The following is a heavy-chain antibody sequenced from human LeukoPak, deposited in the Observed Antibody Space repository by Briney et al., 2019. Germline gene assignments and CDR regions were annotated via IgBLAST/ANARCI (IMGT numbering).Heavy chain of an antibody. CDR1: GGSFSGYY. CDR2: INHSGST. D-gene: IGHD2-8*01. CDR3: ARLGGRYCTNSVCHFDY. Sequence: SETLSLTCAVYGGSFSGYYWSWIRQPPGKGLEWIGEINHSGSTNYNPSLKSRVTISVDTSKNQFSLKLSSVTAADTAVYYCARLGGRYCTNSVCHFDYWGQGTLVTVSS. J-gene: IGHJ4*02. V-gene: IGHV4-34*01.